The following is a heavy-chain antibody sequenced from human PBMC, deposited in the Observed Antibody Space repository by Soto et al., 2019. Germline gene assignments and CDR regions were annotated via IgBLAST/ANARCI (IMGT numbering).Heavy chain of an antibody. Sequence: EVQLVESGGGLVQPGGSLRLSCAASGFTFTSDWMNWVRQAPGKGLEWVANIKQDGGEKYNVGSVKGRFTSSRDNAENSPYLQWDSLRAADAAGYYCARGAFPTTGAYPGDYWGQGTVVTVSS. V-gene: IGHV3-7*04. CDR2: IKQDGGEK. CDR1: GFTFTSDW. CDR3: ARGAFPTTGAYPGDY. J-gene: IGHJ4*02. D-gene: IGHD3-16*01.